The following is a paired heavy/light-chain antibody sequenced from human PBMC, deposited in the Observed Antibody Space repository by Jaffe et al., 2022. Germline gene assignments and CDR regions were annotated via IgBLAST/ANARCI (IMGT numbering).Heavy chain of an antibody. CDR2: IRSNTYGATT. J-gene: IGHJ4*02. CDR1: GFDFAKNA. Sequence: DVRLVESGGDLVQPGRSLTLSCSASGFDFAKNAVTWVRQAPGAGLEWVGLIRSNTYGATTEYATSVKGRFTFSRDDSKSVAYLQMDSLRTEDTAVYYCSSIRYFEQWGQGTRVTVSS. V-gene: IGHV3-49*04. CDR3: SSIRYFEQ.
Light chain of an antibody. J-gene: IGKJ1*01. CDR3: LQHNDYPWT. Sequence: DIQMTQSPSAISASVGDRVTITCRASQGINNYLAWFQQKPGKVPRRLIYGTFTLERGVPSRFSGSGSGTEFTLTISSLLRDDFATYYCLQHNDYPWTFGQGTTVE. CDR2: GTF. CDR1: QGINNY. V-gene: IGKV1-17*03.